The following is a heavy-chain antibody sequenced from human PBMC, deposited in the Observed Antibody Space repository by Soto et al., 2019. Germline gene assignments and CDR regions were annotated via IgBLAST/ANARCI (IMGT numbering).Heavy chain of an antibody. J-gene: IGHJ4*02. V-gene: IGHV4-34*01. Sequence: SETLSLTCAVYGGSFSGYYWSWIRQPPGKGLEWIGEINHSGSTNYNPSLKSRVTISVDTSKNQFSLKLSSVTAADTAVYYCARVEHTVTTEGDYWGQGTLVTVSS. CDR2: INHSGST. CDR1: GGSFSGYY. D-gene: IGHD4-17*01. CDR3: ARVEHTVTTEGDY.